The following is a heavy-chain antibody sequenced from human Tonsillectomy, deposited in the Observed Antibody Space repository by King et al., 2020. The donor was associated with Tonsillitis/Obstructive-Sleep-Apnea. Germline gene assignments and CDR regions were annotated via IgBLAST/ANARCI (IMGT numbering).Heavy chain of an antibody. D-gene: IGHD3-10*01. CDR1: GFTFSSYS. Sequence: VQLVESGGGLVKPGGSLRLSCAASGFTFSSYSMNWVRQAPGKGLEWVSSISSSSSYIYSADSVKGRFTISRDNAKNSLYLQRNSLRAEDTAVYYCARDRGLRVWFDPWGQGTLVTVSS. V-gene: IGHV3-21*01. CDR2: ISSSSSYI. J-gene: IGHJ5*02. CDR3: ARDRGLRVWFDP.